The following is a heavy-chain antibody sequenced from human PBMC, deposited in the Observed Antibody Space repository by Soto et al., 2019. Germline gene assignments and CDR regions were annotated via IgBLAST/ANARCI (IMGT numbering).Heavy chain of an antibody. J-gene: IGHJ6*02. Sequence: GALRLSCAASGFTFSGHALYWVRQAPGRGLEYVAAISGDGTSTNYADAVRGRFTISRDNSKSTLYLQMSSLRAEDRAVYYCVRVPAADLLFYYGMDVWGQGTTVTVSS. D-gene: IGHD3-10*01. CDR3: VRVPAADLLFYYGMDV. CDR2: ISGDGTST. V-gene: IGHV3-64D*06. CDR1: GFTFSGHA.